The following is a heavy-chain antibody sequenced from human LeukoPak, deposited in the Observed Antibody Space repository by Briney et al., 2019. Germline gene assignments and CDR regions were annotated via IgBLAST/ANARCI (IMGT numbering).Heavy chain of an antibody. Sequence: SETLSLTCTVSGGSISSGDYYWSWIRQPPGKGLEWIGYIYYSGSTYYNPSLKSRVTISVDTSKNQFSLKLSSVTAADTAVYYCARSRTNNWFDPWDQGTLVTVSS. CDR1: GGSISSGDYY. D-gene: IGHD3/OR15-3a*01. CDR3: ARSRTNNWFDP. V-gene: IGHV4-30-4*01. CDR2: IYYSGST. J-gene: IGHJ5*02.